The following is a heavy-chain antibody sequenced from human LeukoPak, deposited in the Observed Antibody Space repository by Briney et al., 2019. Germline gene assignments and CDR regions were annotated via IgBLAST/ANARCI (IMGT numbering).Heavy chain of an antibody. V-gene: IGHV4-59*08. J-gene: IGHJ4*02. CDR2: IYYSGST. CDR3: ASHYGSGSYPSLVFDY. CDR1: GGSISSYY. D-gene: IGHD3-10*01. Sequence: PSETLSLTCTVSGGSISSYYWSWVRQPPGKGLEWIGYIYYSGSTNYNPSLKSRVTISVDTSKNQFSLKLSSVTAADTAVYYCASHYGSGSYPSLVFDYWGQGTLVSVSS.